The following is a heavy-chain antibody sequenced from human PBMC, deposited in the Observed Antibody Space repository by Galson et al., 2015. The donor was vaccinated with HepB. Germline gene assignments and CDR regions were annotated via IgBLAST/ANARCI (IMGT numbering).Heavy chain of an antibody. V-gene: IGHV3-21*01. CDR3: ARALPSGIRGGRVFDH. D-gene: IGHD3-10*01. Sequence: SLRLSCAASGFNFSLYSMNWVRQAPGKGLEWVSSISSSGSYIYYGDSVKGRCTVSRDSAKTSVCLQMNSLRGDDTAVYYCARALPSGIRGGRVFDHWGQGTLVTVSS. J-gene: IGHJ4*02. CDR2: ISSSGSYI. CDR1: GFNFSLYS.